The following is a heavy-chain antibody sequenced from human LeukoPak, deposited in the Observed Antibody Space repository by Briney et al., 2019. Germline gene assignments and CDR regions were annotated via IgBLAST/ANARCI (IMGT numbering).Heavy chain of an antibody. CDR1: GFTFDDYA. CDR2: ISWNSGSI. D-gene: IGHD2-2*01. Sequence: PGGSLRLSCAASGFTFDDYAMHWVRQAPGKGLEWVSGISWNSGSIGYADSVKGRFTIPRDNAKNSLYLQMNSLRAEDTALYYCAKGRDKYQLLSKNWFDPWGQGTLVTVSS. CDR3: AKGRDKYQLLSKNWFDP. V-gene: IGHV3-9*01. J-gene: IGHJ5*02.